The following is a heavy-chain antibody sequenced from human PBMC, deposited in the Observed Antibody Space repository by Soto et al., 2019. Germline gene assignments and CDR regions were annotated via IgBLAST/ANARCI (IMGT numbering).Heavy chain of an antibody. CDR1: GYTFTGYY. CDR3: ARGTGLLWFGNYYYYGMDV. D-gene: IGHD3-10*01. J-gene: IGHJ6*02. V-gene: IGHV1-2*04. Sequence: ASVKVSCKASGYTFTGYYMHWVRQAPGQGLEWMGWINPNSGGTNYAQKIQGWVTMTRDTSISTAYMELSRLRSDDTAVYYCARGTGLLWFGNYYYYGMDVWGQGTTVTVSS. CDR2: INPNSGGT.